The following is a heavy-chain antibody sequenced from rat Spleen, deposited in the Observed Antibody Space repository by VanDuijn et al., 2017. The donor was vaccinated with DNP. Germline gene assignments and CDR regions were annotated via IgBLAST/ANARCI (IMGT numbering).Heavy chain of an antibody. Sequence: VQLKESGPGLVQPSQTLSLTCTVAGFSLSTYNVHWVRQPPGKGLEWMGYINSAGSTKYNPSLKSQISITRDTSKNQFFLQVNSVTTEDTATYYCARLHYGLDYWGQGVMVTVSS. J-gene: IGHJ2*01. CDR2: INSAGST. D-gene: IGHD1-11*01. V-gene: IGHV3-3*01. CDR3: ARLHYGLDY. CDR1: GFSLSTYN.